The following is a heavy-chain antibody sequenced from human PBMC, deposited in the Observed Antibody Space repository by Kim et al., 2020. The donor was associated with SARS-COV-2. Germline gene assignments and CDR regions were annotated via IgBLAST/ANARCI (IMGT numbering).Heavy chain of an antibody. CDR2: IRRSDGGT. D-gene: IGHD3-10*01. J-gene: IGHJ3*02. Sequence: GGSLRLSCAASGFTVNTYAMSWVRQAPGKGLEWVSDIRRSDGGTFYADSMKGRFTISRDNSKNTLYLQMSSLRAEDTALYYCARERGGVTNAFDIWGQGTMVTVSS. CDR3: ARERGGVTNAFDI. V-gene: IGHV3-23*01. CDR1: GFTVNTYA.